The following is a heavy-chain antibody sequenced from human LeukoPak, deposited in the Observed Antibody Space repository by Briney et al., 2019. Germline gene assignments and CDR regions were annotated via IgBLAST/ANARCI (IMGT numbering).Heavy chain of an antibody. CDR3: AREGRYCSGGSCYIDY. CDR1: GFTFSNYW. D-gene: IGHD2-15*01. J-gene: IGHJ4*02. CDR2: IKQNGREK. V-gene: IGHV3-7*01. Sequence: GGSLRLSCAASGFTFSNYWMSWVRQAPGKGLEWVANIKQNGREKHYVDSVKGRFTISRDNSKNTLYLQMNSLRAEDTAVYYCAREGRYCSGGSCYIDYWGQGTLVTVSS.